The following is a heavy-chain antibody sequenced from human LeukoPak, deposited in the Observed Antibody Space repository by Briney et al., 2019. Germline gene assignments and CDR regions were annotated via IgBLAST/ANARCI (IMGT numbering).Heavy chain of an antibody. CDR2: IGKSSSSI. CDR3: ARDYGYGFDY. J-gene: IGHJ4*02. Sequence: GGSLRLSCAVSGFTFSSYSMNWVRQAQGKGLEWISYIGKSSSSISYADSVKGRFTISTDNAKSSLYLQMNSLRAEDTAVYYCARDYGYGFDYWGQGTLVTVSS. CDR1: GFTFSSYS. D-gene: IGHD5-18*01. V-gene: IGHV3-48*01.